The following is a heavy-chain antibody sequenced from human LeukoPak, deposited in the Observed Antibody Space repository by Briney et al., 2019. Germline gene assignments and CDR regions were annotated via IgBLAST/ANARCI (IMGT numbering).Heavy chain of an antibody. Sequence: SETLSLTCIVSGGSISSNSYYWGWIRQPPGKGLEWIGSIYYSGSTYYNPSLKSRVTISIDTSNNQFSLKLSSVTAADTAVYYCARVYRNGNYGTEFDPWGQGTLVTVSS. CDR1: GGSISSNSYY. CDR2: IYYSGST. J-gene: IGHJ5*02. D-gene: IGHD4-17*01. CDR3: ARVYRNGNYGTEFDP. V-gene: IGHV4-39*07.